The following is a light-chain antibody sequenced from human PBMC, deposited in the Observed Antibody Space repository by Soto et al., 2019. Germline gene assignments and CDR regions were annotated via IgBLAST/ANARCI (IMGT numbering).Light chain of an antibody. CDR1: KSVGKY. Sequence: EIVLTQSPGTLSLSPGERATLSCRASKSVGKYLAWYQQKPGQLPRLLIYEASNRATGIPARFSGSGSGADFTLTISSLEPEDFAVYYCQQRSNWPHTFGQGTRLEIK. V-gene: IGKV3-11*01. J-gene: IGKJ5*01. CDR3: QQRSNWPHT. CDR2: EAS.